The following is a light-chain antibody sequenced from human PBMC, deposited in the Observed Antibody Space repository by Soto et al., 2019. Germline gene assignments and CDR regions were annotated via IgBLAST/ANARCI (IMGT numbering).Light chain of an antibody. CDR2: GNN. CDR3: QSYDRSLSSSV. Sequence: QSVLTQPPAVSGAPGQRVTISCTGSSSNIGSAYDVNWYQQLPGTAPKLLIYGNNNRPSGVPDRFSGSKSGTSASLAITGLQAEDEADYYCQSYDRSLSSSVFGGGTKLTVL. J-gene: IGLJ2*01. V-gene: IGLV1-40*01. CDR1: SSNIGSAYD.